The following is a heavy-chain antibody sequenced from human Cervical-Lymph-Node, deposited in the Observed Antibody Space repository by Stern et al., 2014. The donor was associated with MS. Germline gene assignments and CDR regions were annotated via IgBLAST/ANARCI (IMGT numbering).Heavy chain of an antibody. Sequence: VQLVESGGGVVQPGTSLRLSCAASGFTFSSYGMHWVRQAPGQGLEWVALAWYDGSTAYYTNSVKGRFTISRDNSKNTLLLQMNSLTAEDTAVYYCARGHIPYAYNYLFDYWGQGTLVTVSS. J-gene: IGHJ4*02. CDR1: GFTFSSYG. CDR2: AWYDGSTA. D-gene: IGHD5-24*01. V-gene: IGHV3-33*01. CDR3: ARGHIPYAYNYLFDY.